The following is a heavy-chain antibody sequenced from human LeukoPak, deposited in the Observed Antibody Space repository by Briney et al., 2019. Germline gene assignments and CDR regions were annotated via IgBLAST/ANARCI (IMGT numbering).Heavy chain of an antibody. Sequence: PGGSLRLSCAASGFTFSSYTMNWVRQAPGKGLEWLSYISGGSRTIYYADSVKGRFTISRDNAKNSLYLQMNSLRDEDTAVYYCASRSTYLDYWGQGTLVTVSS. J-gene: IGHJ4*02. CDR2: ISGGSRTI. CDR3: ASRSTYLDY. V-gene: IGHV3-48*02. D-gene: IGHD5/OR15-5a*01. CDR1: GFTFSSYT.